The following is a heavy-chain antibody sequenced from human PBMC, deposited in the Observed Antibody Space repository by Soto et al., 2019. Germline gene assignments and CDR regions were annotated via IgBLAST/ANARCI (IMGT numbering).Heavy chain of an antibody. D-gene: IGHD3-10*01. CDR1: GFTFSSYW. CDR2: IKQDGSEK. CDR3: ARDQTYYYGSESYYTA. J-gene: IGHJ5*02. Sequence: GGSLRLSCAASGFTFSSYWMSWVRQAPGKGLEWVANIKQDGSEKYYVDSVKGRFTISRDNAKNSLYLQMNSLRAEDTAVYYCARDQTYYYGSESYYTAWGQGTLVTVSS. V-gene: IGHV3-7*01.